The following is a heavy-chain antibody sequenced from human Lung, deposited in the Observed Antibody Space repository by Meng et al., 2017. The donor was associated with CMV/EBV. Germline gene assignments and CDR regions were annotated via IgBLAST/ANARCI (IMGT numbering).Heavy chain of an antibody. J-gene: IGHJ6*02. CDR1: GGTFNSYS. Sequence: SXXVSXKASGGTFNSYSISWVRQAPGQGLEWMGGSIPMYATVNYAQKFQGRVTITTDESAGTAYMELSSLRSEDTGVYYCVRDCSVASCYDFYYYGMDVXGRGXTVTVSS. CDR3: VRDCSVASCYDFYYYGMDV. CDR2: SIPMYATV. V-gene: IGHV1-69*05. D-gene: IGHD2-2*01.